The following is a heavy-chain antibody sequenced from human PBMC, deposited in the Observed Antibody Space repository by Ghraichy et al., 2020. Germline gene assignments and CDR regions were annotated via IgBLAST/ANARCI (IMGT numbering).Heavy chain of an antibody. V-gene: IGHV3-23*01. CDR3: AVVLQSVLDY. CDR2: IDGRDGRT. J-gene: IGHJ4*02. Sequence: LSLTCVASGFSVRGSSMSWFRQPPWWGLEWFSAIDGRDGRTFYADFVEGRFTISKDNSRNTLYLLMNSLRAEDTAVYYCAVVLQSVLDYWGRGTLLTVFS. D-gene: IGHD5-24*01. CDR1: GFSVRGSS.